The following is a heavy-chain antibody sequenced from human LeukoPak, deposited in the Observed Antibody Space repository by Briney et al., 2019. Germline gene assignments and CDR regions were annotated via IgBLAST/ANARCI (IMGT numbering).Heavy chain of an antibody. Sequence: GGSLRLSCAASGFTFSSYAMHWVRQAPGKGLEWVAVISYDGSNKYYADSVKGRFTISRDNSKNTLYLQMNSLRTEDTAVYYCAKDRGFGRGFRAYDGYYFDYWGQGTLVTVSS. CDR3: AKDRGFGRGFRAYDGYYFDY. CDR2: ISYDGSNK. V-gene: IGHV3-30-3*01. J-gene: IGHJ4*02. D-gene: IGHD5-12*01. CDR1: GFTFSSYA.